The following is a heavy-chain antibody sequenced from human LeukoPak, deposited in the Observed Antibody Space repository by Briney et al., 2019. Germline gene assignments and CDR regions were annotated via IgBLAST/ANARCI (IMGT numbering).Heavy chain of an antibody. CDR3: ARGVGGSSRVNWFDP. J-gene: IGHJ5*02. CDR2: INHSGST. Sequence: SETLSLTCAVYGGSFSGYYWSWIRQPPGKGLEWSGEINHSGSTNYNPSLKSRVTISVDTSKNQFSLKLSSVTAADTAVYYCARGVGGSSRVNWFDPWGQGTLVTVSS. V-gene: IGHV4-34*01. CDR1: GGSFSGYY. D-gene: IGHD6-13*01.